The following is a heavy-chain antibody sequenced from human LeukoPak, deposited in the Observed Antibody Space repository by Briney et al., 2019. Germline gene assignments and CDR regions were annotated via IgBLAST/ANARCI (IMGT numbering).Heavy chain of an antibody. D-gene: IGHD6-19*01. J-gene: IGHJ6*02. Sequence: PGGSLRLSCAASGFTFTTYAMTWVGQAPAKGLEGVSSIGAGGDAKFYSDSVKGGFTISRDNSMNMLYLKMSSLRADDTAVYYCGRPTKFWLIQGDGVDVWGQGTTVTVSS. CDR3: GRPTKFWLIQGDGVDV. V-gene: IGHV3-23*01. CDR1: GFTFTTYA. CDR2: IGAGGDAK.